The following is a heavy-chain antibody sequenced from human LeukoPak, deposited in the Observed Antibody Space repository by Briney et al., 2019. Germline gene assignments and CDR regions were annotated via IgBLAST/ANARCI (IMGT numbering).Heavy chain of an antibody. CDR2: ISSSSSTI. CDR1: GFTFSSYS. Sequence: PGGSLRLSCAATGFTFSSYSMNWVRQAPGKGLEWISYISSSSSTIYYADSVKGRFTVSRDKAKNSLYLQMNSLRAEDTAVYYCARDTLYYFDYWGQGTLVTVSS. CDR3: ARDTLYYFDY. V-gene: IGHV3-48*01. J-gene: IGHJ4*02.